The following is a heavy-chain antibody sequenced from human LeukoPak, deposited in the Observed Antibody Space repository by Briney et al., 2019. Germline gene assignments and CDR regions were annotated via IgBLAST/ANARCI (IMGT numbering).Heavy chain of an antibody. J-gene: IGHJ4*02. CDR3: ARDREYYDFWSGYYTGKGFDY. Sequence: ASVKVSCKASGYTFTGYYMHWVRQAPGQGLEWMGWINPNSGGTNYAQKFQGRVTMTRDTSISTAYMELSRLRSDDTAVYYCARDREYYDFWSGYYTGKGFDYWDQGTLVTVSS. CDR1: GYTFTGYY. CDR2: INPNSGGT. V-gene: IGHV1-2*02. D-gene: IGHD3-3*01.